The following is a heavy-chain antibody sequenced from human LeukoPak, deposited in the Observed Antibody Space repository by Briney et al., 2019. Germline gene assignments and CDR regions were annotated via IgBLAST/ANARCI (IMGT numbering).Heavy chain of an antibody. CDR2: INPRSGGT. D-gene: IGHD3-22*01. Sequence: ASVKVSCKASGYSFTDYYMHWVRQAPGQGLEWMGWINPRSGGTNYAQKFQDRVTMTRDTSFSTAYMELSRLRSDDTAVYYCAKVAVYYDSSAYYYNWGQGTLVTVSS. V-gene: IGHV1-2*02. CDR3: AKVAVYYDSSAYYYN. J-gene: IGHJ4*02. CDR1: GYSFTDYY.